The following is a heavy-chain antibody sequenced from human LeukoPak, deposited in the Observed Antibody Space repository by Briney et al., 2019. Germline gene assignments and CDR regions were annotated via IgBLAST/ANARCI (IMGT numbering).Heavy chain of an antibody. D-gene: IGHD6-13*01. V-gene: IGHV3-48*01. CDR2: IGIDSGNT. Sequence: GGSLRLSCAASGFTFSDYSMNWVRQAPGKGLEWISYIGIDSGNTNYADSVKGRFTISGDKAKNSLYLQMNSLRAEDTAVYYCAKDGLYLAAELNWFDPWGQGTLVTVSS. CDR3: AKDGLYLAAELNWFDP. J-gene: IGHJ5*02. CDR1: GFTFSDYS.